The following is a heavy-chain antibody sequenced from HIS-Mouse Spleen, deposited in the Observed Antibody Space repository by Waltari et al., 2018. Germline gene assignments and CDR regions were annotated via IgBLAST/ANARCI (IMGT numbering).Heavy chain of an antibody. CDR2: ISYSGST. J-gene: IGHJ2*01. D-gene: IGHD6-13*01. CDR3: AREIPYSSSWYDWYFDL. Sequence: QLQLQESGPGLVKPSETLSLTCTVSGGSLSSSRYYSGWIRQPPGKGLGWIGSISYSGSTYYSPSLKSRVTISVDTSKNQFSLKLSSVTAADTAVYYCAREIPYSSSWYDWYFDLWGRGTLVTVSS. CDR1: GGSLSSSRYY. V-gene: IGHV4-39*07.